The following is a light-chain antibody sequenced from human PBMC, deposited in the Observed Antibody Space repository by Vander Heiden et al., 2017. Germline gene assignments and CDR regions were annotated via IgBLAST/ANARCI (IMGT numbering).Light chain of an antibody. CDR2: GAS. J-gene: IGKJ4*01. CDR3: QQYDKLPLT. CDR1: QSLSRNF. Sequence: NASTQSPGTLSLSPGQRATLSCRASQSLSRNFLAWYQQKPGQSPRLLIYGASNRAAGTPDRFSGSGSGTAFTLTISRLEPEDFAVYFCQQYDKLPLTFGGGTKVDLK. V-gene: IGKV3-20*01.